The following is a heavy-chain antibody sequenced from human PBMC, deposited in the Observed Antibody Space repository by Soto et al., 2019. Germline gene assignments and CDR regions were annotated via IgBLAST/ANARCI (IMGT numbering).Heavy chain of an antibody. CDR3: ARLDGGGGQLLRDDAFET. V-gene: IGHV4-39*01. D-gene: IGHD3-10*01. Sequence: PSETLSLTCTVSGGSISSSSYYWGWIRQPPGKGLEWIGSIYYSGSAYYNPSLKSRVTISVDTSKNHFSLKLSSVTTADTAVYYRARLDGGGGQLLRDDAFETWNQETMVTIPS. CDR2: IYYSGSA. CDR1: GGSISSSSYY. J-gene: IGHJ3*02.